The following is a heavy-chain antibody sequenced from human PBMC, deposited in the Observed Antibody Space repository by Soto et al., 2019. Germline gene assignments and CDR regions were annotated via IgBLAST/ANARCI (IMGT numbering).Heavy chain of an antibody. D-gene: IGHD2-15*01. CDR1: GYTFTSYD. CDR3: SRTGEAATYYYYYYMDV. J-gene: IGHJ6*03. Sequence: ASVKVSCKASGYTFTSYDINWVRQATGQGLEWMGWMNPNSGNTGYAQKIQGRVTKTRNTSISTAYMKLSSLRSEDTAVYYCSRTGEAATYYYYYYMDVWGKGTTVTVSS. CDR2: MNPNSGNT. V-gene: IGHV1-8*01.